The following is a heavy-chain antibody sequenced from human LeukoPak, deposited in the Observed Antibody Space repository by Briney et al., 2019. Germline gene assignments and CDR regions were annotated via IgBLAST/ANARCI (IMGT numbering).Heavy chain of an antibody. CDR2: ISSSSSYI. J-gene: IGHJ6*02. D-gene: IGHD2-2*01. Sequence: PGGSLRLSCAASGFTFSSYSMNWVRQAPGKGLEWVSSISSSSSYIYYADSVKGRFTISSDNAKNSLYLQMNGLRAEDTAVYYCARALDIVVVPAAYYYYGMDVWGQGTTVTVSS. CDR3: ARALDIVVVPAAYYYYGMDV. V-gene: IGHV3-21*01. CDR1: GFTFSSYS.